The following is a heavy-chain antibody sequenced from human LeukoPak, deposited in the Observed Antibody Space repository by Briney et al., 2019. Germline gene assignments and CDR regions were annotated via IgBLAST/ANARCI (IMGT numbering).Heavy chain of an antibody. V-gene: IGHV1-18*01. CDR1: GYTFTSYG. J-gene: IGHJ5*02. CDR2: ISAYNGNT. Sequence: ASVKVSCKASGYTFTSYGISWVRQAPGQGLEWMGWISAYNGNTNYAQELQGRVTMTIDTSTSTAYMELRSLRSEDTAVYYCARDWSYCSSTSCRNLNWFDPWGQGTLVTVSS. D-gene: IGHD2-2*01. CDR3: ARDWSYCSSTSCRNLNWFDP.